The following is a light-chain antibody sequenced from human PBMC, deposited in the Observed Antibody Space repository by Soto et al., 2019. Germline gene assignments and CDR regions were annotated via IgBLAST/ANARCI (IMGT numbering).Light chain of an antibody. CDR1: QGISNY. CDR2: GAS. J-gene: IGKJ3*01. CDR3: QKYISAPFT. Sequence: DIQMTQSPSSLSASVGDRVTITCRASQGISNYLAWYQQKPGKVPKLLIYGASTLQSGVPSRFSGSGSGTDFTLTISSLQHEDVATYYCQKYISAPFTFGPGTSVAIK. V-gene: IGKV1-27*01.